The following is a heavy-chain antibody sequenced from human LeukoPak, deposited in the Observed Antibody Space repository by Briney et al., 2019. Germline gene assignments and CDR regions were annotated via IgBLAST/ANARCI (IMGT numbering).Heavy chain of an antibody. V-gene: IGHV1-69*13. CDR2: IIPILGTA. Sequence: SVNVSCKASGGTFSSYAISWVRQAPGQGLEWMGGIIPILGTANYAQKFQGRVTITADESTSTAYMELSSLRSEDTAVYYCARDQGYCSGGSCSHYEYFQHWGQGTLVTVSS. J-gene: IGHJ1*01. CDR1: GGTFSSYA. CDR3: ARDQGYCSGGSCSHYEYFQH. D-gene: IGHD2-15*01.